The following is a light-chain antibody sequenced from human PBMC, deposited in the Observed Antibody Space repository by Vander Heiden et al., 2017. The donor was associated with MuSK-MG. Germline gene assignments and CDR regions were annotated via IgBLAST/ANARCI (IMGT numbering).Light chain of an antibody. CDR3: QQNDSNVPIT. J-gene: IGKJ3*01. Sequence: DIQMTQSPSSLSASVGDRVTITCRASQNIATYLNWYQQKPGKAPKLLIYTASSLESGVPSRFSGSGYGKDFTLTISSRQTEDFASYFCQQNDSNVPITFGHGTKVDIK. CDR2: TAS. V-gene: IGKV1-39*01. CDR1: QNIATY.